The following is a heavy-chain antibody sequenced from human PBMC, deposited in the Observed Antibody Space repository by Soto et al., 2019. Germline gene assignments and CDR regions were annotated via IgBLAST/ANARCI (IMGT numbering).Heavy chain of an antibody. V-gene: IGHV3-30*03. J-gene: IGHJ4*02. CDR3: ARGVRGYFDY. CDR1: GFTFSSYG. D-gene: IGHD3-22*01. Sequence: QVQLVESGGGVVQPGRSLRLSCAASGFTFSSYGMHWVRQAPGKGLEWVAVISYDGSNKYYADSVKGRFTISRDNSKNTLYLQMNSLRAEDTAVYYCARGVRGYFDYWGQGTLVTVSS. CDR2: ISYDGSNK.